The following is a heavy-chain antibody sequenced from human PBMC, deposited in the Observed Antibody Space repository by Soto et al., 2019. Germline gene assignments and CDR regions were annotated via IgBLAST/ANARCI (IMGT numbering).Heavy chain of an antibody. Sequence: SDTLSLTCTVSFGSILSGGYYWTCIRPHPGKSQEWIGYIYYSGSTYYNPSLKSRVTISVDTSKNQFSLKLCSVTAADTAVYYCARDMVGRNWFDPWGQG. CDR2: IYYSGST. CDR3: ARDMVGRNWFDP. V-gene: IGHV4-31*03. J-gene: IGHJ5*02. D-gene: IGHD3-10*01. CDR1: FGSILSGGYY.